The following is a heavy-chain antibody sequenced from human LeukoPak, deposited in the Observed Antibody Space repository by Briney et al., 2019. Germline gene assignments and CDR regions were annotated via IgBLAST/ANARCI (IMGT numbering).Heavy chain of an antibody. CDR2: IYYSGST. V-gene: IGHV4-59*01. J-gene: IGHJ4*02. D-gene: IGHD3-22*01. CDR1: GGSISSYY. Sequence: PSESLSLTCTVSGGSISSYYRSWIRQPPGKGLEWIGYIYYSGSTNYNPSLKSRVTISVDTSKNQFSLKLSSVTAADTAVYYCASYSSGYYYGYWGQGTLVTVSS. CDR3: ASYSSGYYYGY.